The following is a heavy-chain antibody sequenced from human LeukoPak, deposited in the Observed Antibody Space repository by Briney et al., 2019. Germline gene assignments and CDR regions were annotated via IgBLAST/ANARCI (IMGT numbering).Heavy chain of an antibody. Sequence: GGSLRLSCEASGFTFSDYYMSWIRQAPGKGLEWVSYISSSSSYTNYADSVKGRFTISRDNAKNSLYLQMNSLRAEDTAVYYCARDRWTADYWGQGTLVTVSS. D-gene: IGHD3/OR15-3a*01. V-gene: IGHV3-11*06. CDR2: ISSSSSYT. J-gene: IGHJ4*02. CDR3: ARDRWTADY. CDR1: GFTFSDYY.